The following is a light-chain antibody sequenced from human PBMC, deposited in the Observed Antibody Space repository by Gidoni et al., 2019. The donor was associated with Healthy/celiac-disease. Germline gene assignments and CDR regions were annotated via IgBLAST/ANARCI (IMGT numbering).Light chain of an antibody. V-gene: IGLV2-8*01. CDR1: SSDVGGYYY. Sequence: QSALTQPPSASGSPGQSVTISCTGTSSDVGGYYYVSWYQQHPGKAPKLMIFEVSKRPSGVPDRFSGSKSGNTASLTVSGLQAEDEADYYFSSYAGSNNVVFGGGTKLTVL. CDR3: SSYAGSNNVV. CDR2: EVS. J-gene: IGLJ2*01.